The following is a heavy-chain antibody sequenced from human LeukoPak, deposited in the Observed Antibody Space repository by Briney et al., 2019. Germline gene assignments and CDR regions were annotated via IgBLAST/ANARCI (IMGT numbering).Heavy chain of an antibody. J-gene: IGHJ4*02. Sequence: KPSGTLSLTCAVSGGSISSSNWGSWVRQPPGEGLGWIGEIYHSGSTNYNPSLKSRVTISVDKSKNQFSLKLSSVTAADTAVYYCARGTTYYDILTGYSTGGYYFDYWGQGTLVTVSS. CDR2: IYHSGST. CDR3: ARGTTYYDILTGYSTGGYYFDY. CDR1: GGSISSSNW. D-gene: IGHD3-9*01. V-gene: IGHV4-4*02.